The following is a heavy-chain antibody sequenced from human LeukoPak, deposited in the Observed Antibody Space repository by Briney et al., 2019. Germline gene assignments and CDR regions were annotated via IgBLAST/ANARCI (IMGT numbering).Heavy chain of an antibody. D-gene: IGHD3-9*01. Sequence: PSGTLSLTCAVSGGSISSRNWWSWVRQSPGKGLEWSGEIYHSGSTNYNPSLKSRVTISVDKSKNQFSLKLSSVTAADTAVYFCARERGGALNSYYRGSWFDPWGQGTLVTVSS. CDR3: ARERGGALNSYYRGSWFDP. V-gene: IGHV4-4*02. CDR1: GGSISSRNW. J-gene: IGHJ5*02. CDR2: IYHSGST.